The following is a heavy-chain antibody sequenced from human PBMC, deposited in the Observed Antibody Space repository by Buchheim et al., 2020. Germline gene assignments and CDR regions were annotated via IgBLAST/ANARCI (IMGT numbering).Heavy chain of an antibody. CDR3: ARGGAYSSGWYGSYYYYGMDV. CDR2: INPNSGGT. V-gene: IGHV1-2*04. J-gene: IGHJ6*02. Sequence: QVQLVQSGAEVKKPGASVKVSCKASGYTFTGYYMHWVRQAPGQGLEWMGWINPNSGGTNYAQKFQGWVTMTRDTSISTAYMELSRLRSDDTAVYYCARGGAYSSGWYGSYYYYGMDVWGQGTT. D-gene: IGHD6-19*01. CDR1: GYTFTGYY.